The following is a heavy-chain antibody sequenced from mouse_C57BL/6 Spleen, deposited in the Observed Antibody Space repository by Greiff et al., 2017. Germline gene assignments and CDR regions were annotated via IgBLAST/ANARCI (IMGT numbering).Heavy chain of an antibody. CDR3: TTRGYGSSTWCAY. D-gene: IGHD1-1*01. CDR1: GFNIKDDY. V-gene: IGHV14-4*01. Sequence: EVQLQQSGAELVRPGASVKLSCTASGFNIKDDYMHWVKQRPEQGLEWIGWIDPANGDTEYASKFQGKATITADTSSNTAYLQLSSLTSEDTAVYYCTTRGYGSSTWCAYWGQGTLVTVSA. J-gene: IGHJ3*01. CDR2: IDPANGDT.